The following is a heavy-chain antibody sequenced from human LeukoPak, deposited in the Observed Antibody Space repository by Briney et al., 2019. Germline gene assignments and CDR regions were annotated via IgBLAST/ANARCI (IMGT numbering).Heavy chain of an antibody. Sequence: GGSLRLSCAASGFTFSSYEMNWVRQAPGKGLEWVSYISSSGSTIYYADSVNGRFTISRDNAKNSLYLQMNSLRAEDTAVYYCAELGITMIGGVWGKGTTVTISS. V-gene: IGHV3-48*03. D-gene: IGHD3-10*02. CDR3: AELGITMIGGV. J-gene: IGHJ6*04. CDR2: ISSSGSTI. CDR1: GFTFSSYE.